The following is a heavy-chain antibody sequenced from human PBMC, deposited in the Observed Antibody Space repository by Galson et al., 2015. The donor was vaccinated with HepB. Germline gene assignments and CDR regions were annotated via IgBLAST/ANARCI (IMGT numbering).Heavy chain of an antibody. D-gene: IGHD6-19*01. Sequence: CAISGDSVFSNRAAWSWIRQSPSRGLEWLGRTYYRSKWYSDYAESVKSRITINPDLSRNQFSLQLNSVTPEDTAVYYCASHYSSGWYGGASFEDWGQGTLVTVSS. J-gene: IGHJ4*02. CDR1: GDSVFSNRAA. CDR2: TYYRSKWYS. V-gene: IGHV6-1*01. CDR3: ASHYSSGWYGGASFED.